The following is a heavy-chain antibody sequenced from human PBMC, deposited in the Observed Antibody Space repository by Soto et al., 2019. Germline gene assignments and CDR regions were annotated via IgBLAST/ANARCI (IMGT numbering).Heavy chain of an antibody. D-gene: IGHD3-3*01. V-gene: IGHV2-5*02. J-gene: IGHJ5*02. CDR2: IYWDDDK. Sequence: GPTLVNPTQTLTLTCTFSGFSLSTSGVGVGWIRQPPGKALEWLALIYWDDDKRYSPSLKSRLTITKDTSKNQVVLTMTNMDPVDTATYYCAHTPGYYDFWSGYYTRWFDPWGQGTLVTVSS. CDR1: GFSLSTSGVG. CDR3: AHTPGYYDFWSGYYTRWFDP.